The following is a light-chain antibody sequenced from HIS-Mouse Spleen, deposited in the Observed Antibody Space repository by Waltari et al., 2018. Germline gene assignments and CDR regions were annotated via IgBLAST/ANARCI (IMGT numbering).Light chain of an antibody. CDR1: SSDVGGYNY. Sequence: QSALTQPASVSGSPGQSITISCTGTSSDVGGYNYVSWYQQHPGNAPKLMIYDVLNRPSGVSNRCSGSKSGNTASLTISGLQAEDEADYYCSSYTSSSTRVFGGGTKLTVL. J-gene: IGLJ3*02. CDR2: DVL. CDR3: SSYTSSSTRV. V-gene: IGLV2-14*03.